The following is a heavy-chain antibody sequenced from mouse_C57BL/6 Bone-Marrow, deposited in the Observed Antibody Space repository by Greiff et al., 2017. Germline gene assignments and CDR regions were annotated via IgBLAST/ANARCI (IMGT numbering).Heavy chain of an antibody. CDR2: ISDGGSYT. J-gene: IGHJ4*01. D-gene: IGHD3-2*02. CDR1: GFTFSSYA. CDR3: ARDQKATCAMDY. Sequence: DVHLVESGGGLVKPGGSLKLSCAASGFTFSSYAMSWVCQTPEKRLEWVATISDGGSYTYYPDNVKGRFTISRDNAKNNLYLQMSHLKSEDTAMYYCARDQKATCAMDYWGQGTSVTVSS. V-gene: IGHV5-4*01.